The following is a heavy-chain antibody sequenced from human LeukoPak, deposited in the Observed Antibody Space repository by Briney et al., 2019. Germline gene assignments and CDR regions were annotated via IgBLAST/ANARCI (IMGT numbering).Heavy chain of an antibody. D-gene: IGHD3-22*01. CDR1: GVSISSSSYC. J-gene: IGHJ4*02. CDR3: ASLPYYYDKPLDY. CDR2: IYYSGST. V-gene: IGHV4-39*01. Sequence: SETLSLTCTVSGVSISSSSYCWGWIRQPPGKGLEWIGSIYYSGSTYYNPSLKSRVTISVDTSKNQFSLKLSSVTAADTAVYYCASLPYYYDKPLDYWGQGTLVTVSS.